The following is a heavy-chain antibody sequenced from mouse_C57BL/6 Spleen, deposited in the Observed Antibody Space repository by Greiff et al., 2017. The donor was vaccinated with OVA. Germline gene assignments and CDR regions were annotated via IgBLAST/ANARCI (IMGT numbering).Heavy chain of an antibody. CDR2: ISSGGDYI. D-gene: IGHD1-1*01. CDR1: GFTFSSYA. V-gene: IGHV5-9-1*02. CDR3: TRDYGSSYGAMDY. J-gene: IGHJ4*01. Sequence: EVKLVESGAGLVKPGGSLKLSCAASGFTFSSYAMSWVRQTPEKRLEWVAYISSGGDYIYYADTVKGRFTISRDNARNTLYLQMSSLKSEDTAMYYCTRDYGSSYGAMDYWGQGTSVTVSS.